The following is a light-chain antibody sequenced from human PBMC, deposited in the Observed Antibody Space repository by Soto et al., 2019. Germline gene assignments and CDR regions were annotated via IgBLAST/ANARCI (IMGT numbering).Light chain of an antibody. CDR2: GNS. CDR3: QSYDSSLSGYV. Sequence: QSVLTQPPSVSGAPGQRVTISCTGSSSNIGAGYDVHWYQQLPGTAPKLLIYGNSNRPSGVPDRFSGSKSGTSVSLAITGLQAEDEADYCCQSYDSSLSGYVFGTGTKVTV. J-gene: IGLJ1*01. V-gene: IGLV1-40*01. CDR1: SSNIGAGYD.